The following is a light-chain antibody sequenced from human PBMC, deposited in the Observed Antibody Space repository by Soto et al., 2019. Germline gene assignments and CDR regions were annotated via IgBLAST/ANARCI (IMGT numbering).Light chain of an antibody. CDR3: QQYGRSPLT. J-gene: IGKJ4*01. Sequence: EIVMTQSPATLSVSPGDRVTLSCRASQSVRSNSAWYQQKPGQAPRLLIHDASSRATGISDRFTGSGSGTDFTLTITTLEPEDFAVYYCQQYGRSPLTFGGGTKVDIK. V-gene: IGKV3-20*01. CDR2: DAS. CDR1: QSVRSN.